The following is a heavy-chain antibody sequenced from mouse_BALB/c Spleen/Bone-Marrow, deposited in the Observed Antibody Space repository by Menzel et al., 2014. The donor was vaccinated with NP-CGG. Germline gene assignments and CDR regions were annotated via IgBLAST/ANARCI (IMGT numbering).Heavy chain of an antibody. Sequence: EVMLVESGGGLVQPGESLKLSCESNEYEFPSHDMSWVRKTPEKRLELVAAINSDGGSTYYPDTMERRFIISRDNSKKTLYLKMSSLRSEDTAFYYCARHGDYYGSSLFAYWGQGTLVTVSA. CDR3: ARHGDYYGSSLFAY. CDR2: INSDGGST. V-gene: IGHV5-2*01. D-gene: IGHD1-1*01. CDR1: EYEFPSHD. J-gene: IGHJ3*01.